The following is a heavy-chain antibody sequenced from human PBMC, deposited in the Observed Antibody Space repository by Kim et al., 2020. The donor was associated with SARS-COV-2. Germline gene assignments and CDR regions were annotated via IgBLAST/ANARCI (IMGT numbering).Heavy chain of an antibody. CDR3: AKGRAAVAGSPEFDY. CDR1: GFTFSSYG. J-gene: IGHJ4*02. D-gene: IGHD6-19*01. CDR2: ISYDGSNK. Sequence: GGSLRLSCGASGFTFSSYGIHWVRQAPGKGLEWVAFISYDGSNKYYADSVKGRFTISRDNSKNTLSLQMNSLRAEETAVYYCAKGRAAVAGSPEFDYWRQGPLVTVSS. V-gene: IGHV3-30*18.